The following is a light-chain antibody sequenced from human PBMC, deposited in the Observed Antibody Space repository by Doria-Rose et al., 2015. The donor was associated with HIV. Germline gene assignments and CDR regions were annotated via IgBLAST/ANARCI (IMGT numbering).Light chain of an antibody. CDR2: GNT. Sequence: QPGLTQPPSVSGAPGQRVAISCTGSSSNIGAGFDVNWYQQFPGTAPKLLIHGNTNLPSGVPDRFSGSKSGTSASLAISGLRHEDDADYYCQSYDSRLSVYVFGTGTKVTVL. J-gene: IGLJ1*01. CDR3: QSYDSRLSVYV. CDR1: SSNIGAGFD. V-gene: IGLV1-40*01.